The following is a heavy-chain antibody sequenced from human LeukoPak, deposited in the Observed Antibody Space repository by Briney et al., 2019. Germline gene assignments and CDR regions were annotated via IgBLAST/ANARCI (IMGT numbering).Heavy chain of an antibody. D-gene: IGHD3-16*01. Sequence: GGSLRLSCAASGFTFSSYAMSWVRQAPGKGLEWVSAISGSGGSTYYADSVKGRFTISRDNSKNTPYLQMNSLRAEDTAVYYCAKGRLPMITFGGVMSFDYWGQGTLVTVSS. CDR1: GFTFSSYA. J-gene: IGHJ4*02. CDR2: ISGSGGST. V-gene: IGHV3-23*01. CDR3: AKGRLPMITFGGVMSFDY.